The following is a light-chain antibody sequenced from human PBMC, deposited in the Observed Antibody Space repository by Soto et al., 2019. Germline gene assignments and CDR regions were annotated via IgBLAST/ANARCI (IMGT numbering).Light chain of an antibody. CDR3: QTWGTGTWV. CDR2: VDSDGSH. J-gene: IGLJ3*02. Sequence: QPVVTQSPSASASLGASVRLTCTLSSGHSSYAIAWHQQQPEKGPRYLMKVDSDGSHIKGDGIPDRFSGSSSGAERYLTISSLQSEDEADYYCQTWGTGTWVFGGGTKLTFL. CDR1: SGHSSYA. V-gene: IGLV4-69*01.